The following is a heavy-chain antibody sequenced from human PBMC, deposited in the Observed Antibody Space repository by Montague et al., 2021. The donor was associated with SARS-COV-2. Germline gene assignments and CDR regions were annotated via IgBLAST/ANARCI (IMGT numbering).Heavy chain of an antibody. Sequence: SETLSLTCTVSGGSISGYYCCWIRQPPGKGLELIGDINHSWSTNYNPSLKIRVTTSIDTSKNQFSLKLTSVTAADTAVYYCARGPRITMRVVDITDIWFDPWGQGTPVTVAS. CDR3: ARGPRITMRVVDITDIWFDP. V-gene: IGHV4-34*01. D-gene: IGHD3-22*01. CDR1: GGSISGYY. CDR2: INHSWST. J-gene: IGHJ5*02.